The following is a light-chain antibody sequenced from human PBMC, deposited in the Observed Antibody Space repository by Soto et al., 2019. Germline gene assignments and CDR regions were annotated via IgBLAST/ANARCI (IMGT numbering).Light chain of an antibody. Sequence: DIQMTQSPSSLSASVGDRVTITCQASQDISNYLNWYQQKPGKAPKLLIYGSSNLRAGVPSRFSGGGSGTDFTFTISSLQPEDIATYYCQQYDDFPRTFDQGTKVEMK. J-gene: IGKJ1*01. CDR1: QDISNY. CDR2: GSS. CDR3: QQYDDFPRT. V-gene: IGKV1-33*01.